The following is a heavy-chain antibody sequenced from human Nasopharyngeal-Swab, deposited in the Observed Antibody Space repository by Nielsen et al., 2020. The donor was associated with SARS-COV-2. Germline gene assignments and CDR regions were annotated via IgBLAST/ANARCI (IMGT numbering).Heavy chain of an antibody. D-gene: IGHD5-18*01. CDR2: ISYDGSNK. CDR1: GITFSSYA. CDR3: ARLRGYSYGRFNFDY. Sequence: GESLKISCAASGITFSSYAMHWVRQAPGKGLEWVAVISYDGSNKYYADSVKGRFTISRDNAKNSLYLQMNSLRAEDTAVYYCARLRGYSYGRFNFDYWGQGTLVTVSS. J-gene: IGHJ4*02. V-gene: IGHV3-30-3*01.